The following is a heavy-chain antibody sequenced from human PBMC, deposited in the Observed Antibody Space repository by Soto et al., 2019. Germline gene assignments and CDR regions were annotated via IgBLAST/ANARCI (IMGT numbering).Heavy chain of an antibody. V-gene: IGHV1-18*01. CDR2: ITTDKGKT. CDR3: STRSPGFDY. CDR1: GYTFTSYG. Sequence: QVQLVQSGPEVKKPGASVKVSCKTSGYTFTSYGISWVRQAPGQGLEWMGWITTDKGKTTYAQKFQGRVNMTTDTSTSTAYMEMRSRRSDNTAVYSCSTRSPGFDYVGQGTLVTVSS. J-gene: IGHJ4*02.